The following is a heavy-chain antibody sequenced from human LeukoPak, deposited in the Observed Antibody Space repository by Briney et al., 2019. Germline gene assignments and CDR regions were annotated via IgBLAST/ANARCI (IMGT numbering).Heavy chain of an antibody. J-gene: IGHJ3*02. V-gene: IGHV3-49*04. CDR1: GFTFGDYA. Sequence: GRSLRLSCTASGFTFGDYAMSWVRQAPGKGLEWVGFIRSKAYGGTTEYAASVKGRFTISRDDSKSIAYLQMNSLKTEDTAVYYCSAVSGSYLPPAFDIWGQGTMVTVSS. CDR3: SAVSGSYLPPAFDI. CDR2: IRSKAYGGTT. D-gene: IGHD1-26*01.